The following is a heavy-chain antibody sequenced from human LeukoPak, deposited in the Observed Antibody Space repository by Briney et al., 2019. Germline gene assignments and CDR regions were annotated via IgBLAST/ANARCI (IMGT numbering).Heavy chain of an antibody. J-gene: IGHJ3*02. CDR3: ARDHGAVAGTNAFDI. Sequence: PGGSLRLSCAASGFTFSSYAMHWVRQAPGKGLEWVADISYDGSNKYYADSVKGRFTISRDNSKNTLYLQMNSLRAEDTAVYYCARDHGAVAGTNAFDIWGQGTMVTVSS. D-gene: IGHD6-19*01. CDR1: GFTFSSYA. V-gene: IGHV3-30*04. CDR2: ISYDGSNK.